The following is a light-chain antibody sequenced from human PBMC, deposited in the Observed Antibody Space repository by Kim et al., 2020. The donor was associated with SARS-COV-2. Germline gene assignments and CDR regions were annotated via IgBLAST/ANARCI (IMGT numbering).Light chain of an antibody. Sequence: SVSPGQTASITCSGDKLGDKYACWYQQKPGQSAVLVIYQDSKRPSGIPERFSGPNSGNTATLTISGTQAMDEADYYCQAWDSSTVVFGGGTQLTVL. CDR2: QDS. V-gene: IGLV3-1*01. CDR3: QAWDSSTVV. CDR1: KLGDKY. J-gene: IGLJ2*01.